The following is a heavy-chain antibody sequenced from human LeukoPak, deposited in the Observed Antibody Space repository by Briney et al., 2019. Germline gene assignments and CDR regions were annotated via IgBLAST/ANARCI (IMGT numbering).Heavy chain of an antibody. J-gene: IGHJ5*02. CDR2: IRSKAYGVTT. CDR1: GFTFGDYA. CDR3: SSSYSSSWENWFDP. Sequence: GGSLRLSCTASGFTFGDYAMSWVRQAPGKGLEWVGFIRSKAYGVTTEYAASVKGRFTISRDDSKSIAYLQMNSLKTEDTAVYCWSSSYSSSWENWFDPWGQGTLVTVSS. V-gene: IGHV3-49*04. D-gene: IGHD6-13*01.